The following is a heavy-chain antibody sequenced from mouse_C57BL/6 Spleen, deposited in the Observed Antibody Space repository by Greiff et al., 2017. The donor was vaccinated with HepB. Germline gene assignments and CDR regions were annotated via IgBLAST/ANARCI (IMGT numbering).Heavy chain of an antibody. V-gene: IGHV14-3*01. J-gene: IGHJ4*01. D-gene: IGHD1-1*01. CDR2: IDPANGNT. Sequence: VQLQQSVAELVRPGASVKLSCTASGFNIKNTYMHWVKQRPEQGLEWIGRIDPANGNTKYAPKFQGKATITADTSSNTAYLQLSSLTSEDTAIYYCASGKFITTVVATDYAMDYWGQGTSVTVSS. CDR3: ASGKFITTVVATDYAMDY. CDR1: GFNIKNTY.